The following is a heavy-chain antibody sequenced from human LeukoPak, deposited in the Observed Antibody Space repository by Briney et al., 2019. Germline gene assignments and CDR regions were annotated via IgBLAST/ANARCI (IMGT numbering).Heavy chain of an antibody. J-gene: IGHJ6*02. V-gene: IGHV1-69*04. CDR3: ARDQFQDIVVVVAATLDGMDV. Sequence: ASVKVSCKASGGTFSSYAISWVRQAPGQGLEWMGRIIPILGIANYAQKFQGRVTITADKSTSTAYMELSSLRSEDTAVYYCARDQFQDIVVVVAATLDGMDVWGQGTTVTVSS. D-gene: IGHD2-15*01. CDR2: IIPILGIA. CDR1: GGTFSSYA.